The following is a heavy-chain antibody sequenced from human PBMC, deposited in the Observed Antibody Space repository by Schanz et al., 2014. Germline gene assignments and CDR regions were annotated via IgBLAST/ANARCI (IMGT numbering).Heavy chain of an antibody. V-gene: IGHV1-18*01. CDR2: ISAYNGNT. CDR3: ARDRGHVEQLVLEWYYAMDV. Sequence: QVQLVQSGAEVKKPGSSVNVSCEASGGTFGRYTISWLRQAPGQGLEWMGWISAYNGNTNYAQKLQGRVTMTTDTSTSTAYMELRSLRSDDTAVYYCARDRGHVEQLVLEWYYAMDVWGQGTTVAVSS. CDR1: GGTFGRYT. D-gene: IGHD6-6*01. J-gene: IGHJ6*02.